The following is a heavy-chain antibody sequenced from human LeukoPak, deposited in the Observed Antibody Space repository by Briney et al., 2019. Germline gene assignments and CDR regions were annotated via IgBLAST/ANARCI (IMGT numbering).Heavy chain of an antibody. J-gene: IGHJ4*02. D-gene: IGHD6-19*01. CDR2: VYSDGST. Sequence: PGGSLRLSCAASGFTVSSSFMSWVRQAPGKGLEWVSVVYSDGSTYYADSVKGRFAISRDNSKNTLYLQMNSLRAEDTAFYYCAISSGWTGIFDYWGQGTLVTVSS. V-gene: IGHV3-53*01. CDR1: GFTVSSSF. CDR3: AISSGWTGIFDY.